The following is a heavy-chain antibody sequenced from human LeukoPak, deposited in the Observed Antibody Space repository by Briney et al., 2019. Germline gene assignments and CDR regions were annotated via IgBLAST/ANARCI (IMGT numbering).Heavy chain of an antibody. V-gene: IGHV1-24*01. CDR1: GYTLTELS. CDR2: FDPEDGET. D-gene: IGHD1-26*01. Sequence: ASETVSCTVSGYTLTELSMHWVRQAPGKGLEWMGGFDPEDGETIYAQKFQGRVTMTEDTSTDTAYMELSSLRSEDTAVYYCATHTTTGLWFDPWGQGTLVTVSS. CDR3: ATHTTTGLWFDP. J-gene: IGHJ5*02.